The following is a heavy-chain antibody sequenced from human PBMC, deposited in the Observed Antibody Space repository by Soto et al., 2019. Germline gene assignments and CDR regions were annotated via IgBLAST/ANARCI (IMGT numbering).Heavy chain of an antibody. J-gene: IGHJ6*03. CDR1: GGSISSSSYY. V-gene: IGHV4-39*01. CDR3: ARRPYCTNGVCYHYYYYMDV. CDR2: IYYSGST. Sequence: SETLSLTCTVSGGSISSSSYYWGWIRQPPGKGLEWIGSIYYSGSTYYNPSLKSRVTISVDTSKNQFSLKLSSVTAADTAVYYCARRPYCTNGVCYHYYYYMDVWGKGTTVTVSS. D-gene: IGHD2-8*01.